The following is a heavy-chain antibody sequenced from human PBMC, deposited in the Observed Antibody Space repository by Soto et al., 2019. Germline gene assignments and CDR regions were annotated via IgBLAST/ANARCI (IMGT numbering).Heavy chain of an antibody. J-gene: IGHJ4*02. CDR1: GFTFSVGW. CDR3: VADVADVGTGEFDY. Sequence: EVQLVESGGGLVEPGGSLRLSCTASGFTFSVGWMTWVRQAPGKGLEWLGRVKSRTSGGTVDYAAPVKGRFTISRDDSKNTVILQMNSLKMEDTAVYYCVADVADVGTGEFDYWGQGALVTVSS. D-gene: IGHD1-1*01. CDR2: VKSRTSGGTV. V-gene: IGHV3-15*01.